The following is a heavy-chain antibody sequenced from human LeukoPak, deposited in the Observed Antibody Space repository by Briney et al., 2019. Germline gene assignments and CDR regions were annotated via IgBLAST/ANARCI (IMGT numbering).Heavy chain of an antibody. CDR2: INPNSGGT. D-gene: IGHD6-6*01. CDR3: ARELTYSSSPREGFDP. J-gene: IGHJ5*02. Sequence: ASVKVSCKASGYTCTGYYMHWVRQAPGQGLEWMGWINPNSGGTNYAQKFQGWVTMTRDTSISTAYMELSRLRSDDTAVYYCARELTYSSSPREGFDPWGQGTLVTVSS. CDR1: GYTCTGYY. V-gene: IGHV1-2*04.